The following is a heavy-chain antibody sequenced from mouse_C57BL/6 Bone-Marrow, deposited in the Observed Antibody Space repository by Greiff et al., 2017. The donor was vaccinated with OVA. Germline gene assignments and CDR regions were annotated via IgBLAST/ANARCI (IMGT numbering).Heavy chain of an antibody. CDR1: GYTFTSYC. J-gene: IGHJ4*01. CDR2: INPRSGNT. CDR3: AGTGGAMDY. Sequence: VQLQQSGAELVRPGASVKLSCKASGYTFTSYCISWVKQRTGQGLEWIGEINPRSGNTYYNEKFKGKATLTADKSSSTAYMELRSLTSEDSAVYFWAGTGGAMDYWGQGTSVTVSS. D-gene: IGHD2-14*01. V-gene: IGHV1-81*01.